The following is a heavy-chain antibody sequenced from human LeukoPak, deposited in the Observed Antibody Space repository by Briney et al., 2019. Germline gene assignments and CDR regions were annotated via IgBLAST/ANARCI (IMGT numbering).Heavy chain of an antibody. CDR2: MNSNSGNT. D-gene: IGHD3-22*01. CDR1: GYTFTSYD. J-gene: IGHJ6*03. V-gene: IGHV1-8*03. Sequence: GASVKVSCKASGYTFTSYDINWVRQATGQGLEWMGWMNSNSGNTGYAQKFQGRVTITRNTSISTAYMELSSLRSEDTAVYYCARVTPYYYDSSGYRRDYYYYMDVWGKGTTVTVSS. CDR3: ARVTPYYYDSSGYRRDYYYYMDV.